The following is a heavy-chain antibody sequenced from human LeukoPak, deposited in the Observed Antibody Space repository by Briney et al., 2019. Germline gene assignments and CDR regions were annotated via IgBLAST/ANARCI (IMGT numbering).Heavy chain of an antibody. J-gene: IGHJ4*02. D-gene: IGHD3-10*01. CDR3: ARLLWFGESPLFDY. CDR1: GGSLRSSLYY. V-gene: IGHV4-39*01. Sequence: SETLSLTCTVSGGSLRSSLYYWAWIRQTPGKGLEWIGSIDYSGSTNSNPSLKSRATIFVDTSKNQFSMKLSSLTAADTAVYYCARLLWFGESPLFDYWGQGTLVTVSS. CDR2: IDYSGST.